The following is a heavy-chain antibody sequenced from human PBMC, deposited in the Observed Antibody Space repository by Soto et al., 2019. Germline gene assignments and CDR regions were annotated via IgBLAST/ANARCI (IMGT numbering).Heavy chain of an antibody. J-gene: IGHJ6*03. CDR3: ARDYDGETAAGPQQTGDYYYYYMDV. CDR1: GFTVSSNY. Sequence: GESLKISCAASGFTVSSNYMSWVRQAPGKGLEWVSVIYSGGSTYYADSVKGGFTISRDNSKNTLYLQMNSLRAEDTAVYYCARDYDGETAAGPQQTGDYYYYYMDVWGKGTTVTVSS. V-gene: IGHV3-66*01. CDR2: IYSGGST. D-gene: IGHD6-13*01.